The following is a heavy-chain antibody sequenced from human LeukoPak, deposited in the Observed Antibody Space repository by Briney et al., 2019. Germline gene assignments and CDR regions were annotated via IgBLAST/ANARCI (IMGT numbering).Heavy chain of an antibody. J-gene: IGHJ6*02. CDR3: AILDYYYGMDV. CDR2: ISAYNGNT. V-gene: IGHV1-18*01. Sequence: ASVKVSCKASGYTFTSYGISWVRQAPGQGLEWMGWISAYNGNTNTAQKLQGRVNMTTDTSTSTAYMELRSLRSDDTAVYYCAILDYYYGMDVWGQGTTVTVSS. CDR1: GYTFTSYG.